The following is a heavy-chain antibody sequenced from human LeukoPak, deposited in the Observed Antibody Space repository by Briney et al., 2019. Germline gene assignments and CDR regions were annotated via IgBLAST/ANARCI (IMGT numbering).Heavy chain of an antibody. CDR2: ISYDGSNK. CDR3: ARPLAYCGGDCFGDYYYYGMDV. D-gene: IGHD2-21*02. V-gene: IGHV3-30-3*01. J-gene: IGHJ6*02. Sequence: GGSLRLSCAASGFTFSSYAMHWVRQAPGKGLEWVAVISYDGSNKYYADSVKGRFTISRDNSKNTLYLQMNSLRAEDTAVYYCARPLAYCGGDCFGDYYYYGMDVWGQGTTVTVS. CDR1: GFTFSSYA.